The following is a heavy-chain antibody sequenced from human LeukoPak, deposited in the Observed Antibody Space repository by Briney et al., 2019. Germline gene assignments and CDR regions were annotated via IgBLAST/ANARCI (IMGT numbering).Heavy chain of an antibody. Sequence: GGSLRLSCAASGFTCSSYEMNWVRQAPGKGLEWVSYISSSGSTIYYADSVKGRFTISRDNAKNSLYLQMNSLRAEDTAVYYCARAWYYDFWSGYYTGGFFDYWGQGTLVTVSS. V-gene: IGHV3-48*03. J-gene: IGHJ4*02. CDR1: GFTCSSYE. CDR3: ARAWYYDFWSGYYTGGFFDY. CDR2: ISSSGSTI. D-gene: IGHD3-3*01.